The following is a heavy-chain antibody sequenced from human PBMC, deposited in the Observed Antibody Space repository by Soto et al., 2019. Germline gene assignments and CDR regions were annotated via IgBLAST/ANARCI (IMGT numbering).Heavy chain of an antibody. D-gene: IGHD5-12*01. CDR1: GFTFSSYA. Sequence: GGSLRLSCAASGFTFSSYAMSWVRQAPGKGLEWVSAISGSGGSTYYADSVKGRFTISRDNSKNTLYLQMNSLRAEDTAVYYCARGRAKSGYDLGYYYMDVWGKGTTVTVSS. CDR3: ARGRAKSGYDLGYYYMDV. CDR2: ISGSGGST. J-gene: IGHJ6*03. V-gene: IGHV3-23*01.